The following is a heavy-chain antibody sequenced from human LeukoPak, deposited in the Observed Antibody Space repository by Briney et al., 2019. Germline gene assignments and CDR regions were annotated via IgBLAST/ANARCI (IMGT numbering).Heavy chain of an antibody. J-gene: IGHJ3*02. V-gene: IGHV1-2*02. Sequence: GASVKVSCKASGYTFTGYYMHWVRQAPGQGLEWMGWINPNSGGTIYAQKFQGRVTMTRDTSISTAYMELSRLRSDDTAVYYCARDPYDRAGAFDIWGQGTMVTVSS. CDR2: INPNSGGT. CDR3: ARDPYDRAGAFDI. D-gene: IGHD3-22*01. CDR1: GYTFTGYY.